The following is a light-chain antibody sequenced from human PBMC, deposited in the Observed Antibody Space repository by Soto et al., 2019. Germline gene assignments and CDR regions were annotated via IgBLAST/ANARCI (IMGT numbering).Light chain of an antibody. J-gene: IGKJ2*01. CDR3: QQYGSLPYT. CDR2: DAS. CDR1: QSVSGSY. Sequence: EIVMTQSPGTLSLSPGEVATLSCRASQSVSGSYLAWYQQKPGQAPRLVIYDASSRATGIPDRFSGSGSGTDFTLTISRLEAEDFAVYHCQQYGSLPYTFGQGTKVDIK. V-gene: IGKV3-20*01.